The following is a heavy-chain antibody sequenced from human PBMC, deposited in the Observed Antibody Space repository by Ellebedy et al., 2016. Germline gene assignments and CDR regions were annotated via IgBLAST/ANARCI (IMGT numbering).Heavy chain of an antibody. Sequence: ASVKVSCKASGYTFTSYAMNWVRQASGQGLEWMGWINTNTGNPTYAQGFTGRFVFSLDTSVSTAYLQISSLKAEDTSFYSCARALSQRNFDIWGQGTMVTVSS. CDR1: GYTFTSYA. V-gene: IGHV7-4-1*02. D-gene: IGHD2/OR15-2a*01. J-gene: IGHJ3*02. CDR2: INTNTGNP. CDR3: ARALSQRNFDI.